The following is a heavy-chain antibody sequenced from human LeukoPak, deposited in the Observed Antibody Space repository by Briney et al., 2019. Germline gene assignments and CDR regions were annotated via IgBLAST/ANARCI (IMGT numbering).Heavy chain of an antibody. CDR1: GGSISSYY. V-gene: IGHV4-59*01. Sequence: PSETLSLTCTASGGSISSYYWSWIRQPPGKGLEWMGYIYYSGRTNYNPSLKSRVTISVDTSKNQFSLKLSSVTAADTAVYYCARFAVGATDDYWGQGTLVTVSS. J-gene: IGHJ4*02. CDR3: ARFAVGATDDY. D-gene: IGHD1-26*01. CDR2: IYYSGRT.